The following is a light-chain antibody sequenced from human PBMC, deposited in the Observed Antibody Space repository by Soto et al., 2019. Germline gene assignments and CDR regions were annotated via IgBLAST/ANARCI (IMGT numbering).Light chain of an antibody. V-gene: IGLV2-23*02. CDR3: GIYVGRVYV. CDR1: SSDVGSYNF. J-gene: IGLJ1*01. Sequence: QSVLTQPASVSGSPGQSVTISCTETSSDVGSYNFVSWYQQHPGKAPKLMIYEVSKRPSGVSNRFSGSKSGNTASLTISGLQAEFEADYYCGIYVGRVYVFVTGTNDTV. CDR2: EVS.